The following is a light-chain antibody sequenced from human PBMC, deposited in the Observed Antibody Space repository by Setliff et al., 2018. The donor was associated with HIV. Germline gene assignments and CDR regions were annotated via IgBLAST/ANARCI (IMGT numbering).Light chain of an antibody. Sequence: QSALTQPASVSGSPGQSITISCIGTSSDVGGYDFVSWYQQRPGKAPKLIIFDVTERPSGVSHRFSGSKSGNTASLTISGLQTEDEADYFCASYRSPATYVFGIGT. V-gene: IGLV2-14*03. CDR1: SSDVGGYDF. CDR2: DVT. CDR3: ASYRSPATYV. J-gene: IGLJ1*01.